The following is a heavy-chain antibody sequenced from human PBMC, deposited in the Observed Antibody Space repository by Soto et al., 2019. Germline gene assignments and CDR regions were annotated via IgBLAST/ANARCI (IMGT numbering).Heavy chain of an antibody. CDR1: GFTFSSYS. J-gene: IGHJ3*02. CDR3: ASLKLGIDAFDI. CDR2: ISSSSYI. Sequence: GGSLRLSCAASGFTFSSYSMNWVRQAPGKGLEWVSSISSSSYIYYADSVKGRFTISRDNAKNSLYLQMNSLRAEDTAVYYCASLKLGIDAFDIWGQGTMVTVSS. V-gene: IGHV3-21*01. D-gene: IGHD7-27*01.